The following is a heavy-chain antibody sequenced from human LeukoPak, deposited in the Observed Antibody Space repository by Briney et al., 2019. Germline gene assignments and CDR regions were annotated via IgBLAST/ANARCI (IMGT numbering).Heavy chain of an antibody. CDR1: GFTVSASY. CDR3: ARVSPVSWYQLLMDWFDP. V-gene: IGHV3-53*01. D-gene: IGHD2-2*01. Sequence: GGSLRLSCAASGFTVSASYMSWVRQSPGKGLEWVSLIYSGGGTFYSDSVKGRFTISRDNSKNTLYLQMNSLRVGDTAVYYCARVSPVSWYQLLMDWFDPWGQGTLVTVSS. J-gene: IGHJ5*02. CDR2: IYSGGGT.